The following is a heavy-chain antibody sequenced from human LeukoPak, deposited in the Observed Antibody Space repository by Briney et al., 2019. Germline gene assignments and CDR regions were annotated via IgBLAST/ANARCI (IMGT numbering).Heavy chain of an antibody. CDR1: GFTFSSYG. J-gene: IGHJ4*02. D-gene: IGHD3-10*01. V-gene: IGHV3-33*01. CDR2: IWYDGSNK. Sequence: PGGSLRLSCAASGFTFSSYGTHWVRQAPGKGLEWVAVIWYDGSNKYYADSVKGRFTISRDNSKNTLYLQMNSLRAEDTAVYYCARVHYYGSGSHVVFDYWGQGTLVTVSS. CDR3: ARVHYYGSGSHVVFDY.